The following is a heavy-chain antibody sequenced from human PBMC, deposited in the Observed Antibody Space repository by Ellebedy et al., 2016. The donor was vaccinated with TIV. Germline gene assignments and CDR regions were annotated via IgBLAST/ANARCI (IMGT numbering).Heavy chain of an antibody. D-gene: IGHD5-18*01. CDR3: AKTVRGYNQDAFDI. CDR2: ISGSGGST. Sequence: GESLKISXAASGFTFSSYAMSWVRQAPGKGLEWVSAISGSGGSTYYADSVKGRFTISRDNSKNTLYLQMNSLRAEDTAVYYCAKTVRGYNQDAFDIWGQGTTVTVSS. CDR1: GFTFSSYA. J-gene: IGHJ3*02. V-gene: IGHV3-23*01.